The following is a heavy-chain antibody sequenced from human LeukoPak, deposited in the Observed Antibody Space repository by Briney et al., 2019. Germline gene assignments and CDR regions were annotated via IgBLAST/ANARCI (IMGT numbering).Heavy chain of an antibody. CDR3: ARAHSGYYDSSGYSFNWFDP. J-gene: IGHJ5*02. V-gene: IGHV1-69*13. D-gene: IGHD3-22*01. Sequence: ASVKVSCKASGGTFSSYAISWVRQAPGQGLGWMGGIIPIFGTANYAQKFQGRVTITADESTSTAYMELSSLRSEDTAVYYCARAHSGYYDSSGYSFNWFDPWGQGTLVTVSS. CDR2: IIPIFGTA. CDR1: GGTFSSYA.